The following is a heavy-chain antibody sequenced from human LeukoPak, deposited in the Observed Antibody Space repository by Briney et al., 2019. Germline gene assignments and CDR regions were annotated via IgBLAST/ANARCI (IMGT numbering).Heavy chain of an antibody. J-gene: IGHJ4*02. CDR2: IHHSGRS. CDR1: ADSLSSGGHY. V-gene: IGHV4-31*03. CDR3: ARGGNRFGGFYFDY. Sequence: SQTLSLTCTVSADSLSSGGHYWAWIRQFPGKGLESIGFIHHSGRSRHNPSLKDRVAISVDTSRKEFALKLSSVTAADTAMYYCARGGNRFGGFYFDYWGQGIQVIVSS. D-gene: IGHD3-10*01.